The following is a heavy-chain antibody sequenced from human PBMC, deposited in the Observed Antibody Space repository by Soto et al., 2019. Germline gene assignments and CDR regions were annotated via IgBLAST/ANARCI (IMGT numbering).Heavy chain of an antibody. V-gene: IGHV3-23*01. CDR2: ISGSGGST. CDR1: GVTFSSYA. CDR3: AKGLYYYDNSDYYSIFDY. D-gene: IGHD3-22*01. J-gene: IGHJ4*02. Sequence: PGGSLKLGCAASGVTFSSYAMSVVRQAPGKGLEWVSAISGSGGSTYYADSVKGRFTISRDNSKNTLYLQMNSLGAEDTAVYYCAKGLYYYDNSDYYSIFDYWGQGTLVTVSS.